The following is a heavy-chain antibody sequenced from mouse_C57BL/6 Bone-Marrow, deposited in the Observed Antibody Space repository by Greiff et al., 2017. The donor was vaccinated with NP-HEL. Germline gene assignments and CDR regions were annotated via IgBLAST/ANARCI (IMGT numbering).Heavy chain of an antibody. J-gene: IGHJ3*01. D-gene: IGHD2-4*01. V-gene: IGHV1-26*01. CDR2: INPNNGGT. CDR1: GYTFTDYY. Sequence: EVQLQQSGPELVKPGASVKISCKASGYTFTDYYMNWVKQSHGKSLEWIGDINPNNGGTSYNQKFKGKATLTVDKSSSTAYMELHSLTSEDSAVYYCASRGLRQAYWGQGTLVTVSA. CDR3: ASRGLRQAY.